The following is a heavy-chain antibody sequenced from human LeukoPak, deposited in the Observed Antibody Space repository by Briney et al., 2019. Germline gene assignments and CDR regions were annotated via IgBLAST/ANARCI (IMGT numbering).Heavy chain of an antibody. Sequence: SETLSPPCHVSGGSIRGYYWSWVRAPPGEGLERIWYIYSSGSTNYNPSLKSRVTMSVDTSKNQFSLKVSSVTAADTAVYYCARVFDSGSQAYFYYMDVWGKGTTVTISS. CDR3: ARVFDSGSQAYFYYMDV. V-gene: IGHV4-59*01. CDR2: IYSSGST. J-gene: IGHJ6*03. CDR1: GGSIRGYY. D-gene: IGHD3-10*01.